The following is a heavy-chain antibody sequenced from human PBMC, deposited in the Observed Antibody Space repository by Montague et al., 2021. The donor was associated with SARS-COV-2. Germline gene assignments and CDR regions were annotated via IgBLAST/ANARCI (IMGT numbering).Heavy chain of an antibody. CDR1: GLTVSANY. V-gene: IGHV3-53*04. J-gene: IGHJ3*02. Sequence: SLRLSCAASGLTVSANYMNWVRQAPGKGLEWVSVISGGDTTYYADSVKGRFTISRHTSRNTLFLEMNSLTAEDMAVYYCARDVGAYSGRPGAFDIWGQGTLVTVAS. CDR2: ISGGDTT. D-gene: IGHD2-21*01. CDR3: ARDVGAYSGRPGAFDI.